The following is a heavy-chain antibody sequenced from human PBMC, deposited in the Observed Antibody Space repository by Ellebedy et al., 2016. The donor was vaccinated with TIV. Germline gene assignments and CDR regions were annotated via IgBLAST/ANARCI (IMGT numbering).Heavy chain of an antibody. D-gene: IGHD3-10*01. Sequence: GESLKISCKGSGYGFTNYWIAWVRQMPGKGLEWLGIIYPGDSDTRYSPSFQGQVTISADKSISTAYLQWSSLKASDTAMYYCARRTYGLGRTNWLDPWGQGTLVTVSS. CDR1: GYGFTNYW. CDR3: ARRTYGLGRTNWLDP. CDR2: IYPGDSDT. J-gene: IGHJ5*02. V-gene: IGHV5-51*01.